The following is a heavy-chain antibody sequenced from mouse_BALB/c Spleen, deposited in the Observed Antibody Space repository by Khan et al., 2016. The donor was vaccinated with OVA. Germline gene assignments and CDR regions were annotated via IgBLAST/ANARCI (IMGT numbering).Heavy chain of an antibody. V-gene: IGHV3-6*02. J-gene: IGHJ1*01. Sequence: EVQLQESGPGLVKPSQSLSLTCSVTGYSITSGYRWNWIRQFPGNKLEWMGCISYDGSNDYNPSLKNRISITRDTSKNQFFLRLNDVTTEDTGTYYCARGGAVVPYWYFDVWGAGTTVTVSS. CDR3: ARGGAVVPYWYFDV. D-gene: IGHD1-1*01. CDR2: ISYDGSN. CDR1: GYSITSGYR.